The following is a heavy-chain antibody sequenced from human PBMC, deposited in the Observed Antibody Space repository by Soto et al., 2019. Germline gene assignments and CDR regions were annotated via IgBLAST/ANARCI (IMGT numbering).Heavy chain of an antibody. CDR3: ARVTAGSGSYQIDL. J-gene: IGHJ4*02. CDR2: IGRVSTYI. V-gene: IGHV3-21*01. CDR1: GFPFSSFS. Sequence: HLVESGGGLVKPGGSLRLSCVASGFPFSSFSLNWIRQAPGKGLEWVSSIGRVSTYIYYADSVRGRFTVSRDNAKNSVYLQMNGLTAEDSGIYYCARVTAGSGSYQIDLWGQGTLGTVSS. D-gene: IGHD3-10*01.